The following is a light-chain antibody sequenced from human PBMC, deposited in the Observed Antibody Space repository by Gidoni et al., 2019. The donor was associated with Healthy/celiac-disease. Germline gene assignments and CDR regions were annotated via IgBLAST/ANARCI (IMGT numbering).Light chain of an antibody. CDR1: QSVLYSSNNKNY. J-gene: IGKJ1*01. CDR2: WAP. Sequence: DIVMTQSPDSLAVSLGARATINCKSSQSVLYSSNNKNYLAWYQQKPGQPPKLLIYWAPTRESGVPDRFSGRGSGTDFTLTISSLQAEDVAVYYCQQYYSTPQAFXXXTKVEIK. CDR3: QQYYSTPQA. V-gene: IGKV4-1*01.